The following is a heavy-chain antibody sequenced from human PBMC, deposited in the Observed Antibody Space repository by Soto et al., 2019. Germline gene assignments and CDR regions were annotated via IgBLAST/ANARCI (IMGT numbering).Heavy chain of an antibody. CDR3: ARGSSGYYSYYFDY. D-gene: IGHD3-22*01. V-gene: IGHV1-69*01. CDR1: GGTFSSYA. J-gene: IGHJ4*02. Sequence: QVQLVQSGAEVKKPGSSVKVSCKASGGTFSSYAISWVRQAPGQGLEWMGGIIPIFGTANYAQKCQGRVTITADESTSTAYMELSSLRSEDTAVYYCARGSSGYYSYYFDYWGQGTLVTVSS. CDR2: IIPIFGTA.